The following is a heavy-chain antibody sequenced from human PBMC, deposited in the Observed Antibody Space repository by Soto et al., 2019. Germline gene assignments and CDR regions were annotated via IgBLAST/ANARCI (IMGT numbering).Heavy chain of an antibody. CDR2: VKYDGSQT. Sequence: GGSLRLSCADSGFTFSSYWMSWVRQAPGQGLEWVANVKYDGSQTYYVGSVKGRFTISRDNAKNSLYLQMNSLRAEDTAVYYCTRDFQGPLDYGMDVWGQGTTVTVSS. V-gene: IGHV3-7*01. CDR3: TRDFQGPLDYGMDV. J-gene: IGHJ6*02. D-gene: IGHD1-1*01. CDR1: GFTFSSYW.